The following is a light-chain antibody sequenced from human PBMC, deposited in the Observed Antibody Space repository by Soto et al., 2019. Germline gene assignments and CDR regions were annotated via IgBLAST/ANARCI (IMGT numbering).Light chain of an antibody. V-gene: IGKV2-30*01. J-gene: IGKJ3*01. Sequence: DVVLTQSPLSLPVTLGQPASISCRSSQSLVSSHGDTYFNWFHQRPGQSPRRLIYDVSKRDSGVPDRFSGSGSGTDFTLKISRVEAEDVGVYYCMQGTHWPPFTFGPGTRVDFK. CDR3: MQGTHWPPFT. CDR1: QSLVSSHGDTY. CDR2: DVS.